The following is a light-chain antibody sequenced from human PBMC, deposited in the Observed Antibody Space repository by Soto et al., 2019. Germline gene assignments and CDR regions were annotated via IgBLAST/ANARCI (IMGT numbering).Light chain of an antibody. CDR2: DAS. Sequence: IHMTHSPSSLSASVGDRFTITCRASQGISSALAWYQQKPGKAPKLLIYDASSLESGVPSRFSGSGSGTDLTLTISSMQPEDFETYYCKKFNNYKLNFGGGKKVDIK. V-gene: IGKV1D-13*01. J-gene: IGKJ4*01. CDR1: QGISSA. CDR3: KKFNNYKLN.